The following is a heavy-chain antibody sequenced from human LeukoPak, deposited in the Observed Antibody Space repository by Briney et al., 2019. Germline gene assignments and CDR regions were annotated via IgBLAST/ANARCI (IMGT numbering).Heavy chain of an antibody. J-gene: IGHJ6*02. CDR2: ITVSGGTT. Sequence: GGSLRLSCAASEFTSSSYAMQSVRRAPGRGLEWVSGITVSGGTTYYTNSVKGRFTISRDNSKNTLYLQMNSLRAEDTAVYYCAKYLTARGPPYALDVWGQGTTVTVSS. V-gene: IGHV3-23*01. CDR3: AKYLTARGPPYALDV. D-gene: IGHD1-14*01. CDR1: EFTSSSYA.